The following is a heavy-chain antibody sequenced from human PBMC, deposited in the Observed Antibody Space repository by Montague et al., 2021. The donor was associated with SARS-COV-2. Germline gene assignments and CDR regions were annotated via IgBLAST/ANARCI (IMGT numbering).Heavy chain of an antibody. CDR2: IYYRGAT. J-gene: IGHJ5*02. CDR3: AREDRWNWFDP. D-gene: IGHD5-24*01. Sequence: SETLSLTCSVSGGSISSDYWSWIRQSPGKGLEWIGYIYYRGATNYNPSLKSRVTFSIDTSKNQFSLKLTSVTAADTAVYFCAREDRWNWFDPWGRGVLVTVSS. V-gene: IGHV4-59*01. CDR1: GGSISSDY.